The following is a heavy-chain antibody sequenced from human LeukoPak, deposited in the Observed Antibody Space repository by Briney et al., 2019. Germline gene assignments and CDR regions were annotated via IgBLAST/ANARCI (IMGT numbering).Heavy chain of an antibody. D-gene: IGHD2-2*01. V-gene: IGHV4-59*01. CDR3: ARGFLSLVPAANKVPDYFYY. Sequence: SETLSLTCTVSGDPISRYYWRWIRQPPGKGLEWIGYIYYSGSTNYNPSLKSRVTISVDTSKNQFSRKLSSVTAADTAVYYCARGFLSLVPAANKVPDYFYYWGQGTLVTVSS. CDR2: IYYSGST. CDR1: GDPISRYY. J-gene: IGHJ4*02.